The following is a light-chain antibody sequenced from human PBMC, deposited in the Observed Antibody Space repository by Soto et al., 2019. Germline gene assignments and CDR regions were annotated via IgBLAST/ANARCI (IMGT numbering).Light chain of an antibody. CDR2: AAS. CDR1: QSISSY. V-gene: IGKV1-39*01. CDR3: QHSYSTPGT. Sequence: DIQMTQSPSSLSASVGDRVTITCRASQSISSYLNWYQQKPGKAPKLLIYAASSLQSGVPSRFSGNGSGTDFPLPISSLQPEDFATYYCQHSYSTPGTFGQGTKVEIK. J-gene: IGKJ1*01.